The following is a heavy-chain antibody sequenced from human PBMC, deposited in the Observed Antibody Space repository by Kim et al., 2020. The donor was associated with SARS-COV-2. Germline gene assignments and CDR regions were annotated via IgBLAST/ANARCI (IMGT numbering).Heavy chain of an antibody. Sequence: GGSLRLSCAASGFPFSAYGMHWVRQAPGKGLEWVTVISYDGSNKYYADSVKGRFTISRDNSKNTLYLQMNSLRAEDTAVYDCAKDILLSYGPYYYYGM. D-gene: IGHD5-18*01. CDR1: GFPFSAYG. V-gene: IGHV3-30*18. CDR3: AKDILLSYGPYYYYGM. CDR2: ISYDGSNK. J-gene: IGHJ6*01.